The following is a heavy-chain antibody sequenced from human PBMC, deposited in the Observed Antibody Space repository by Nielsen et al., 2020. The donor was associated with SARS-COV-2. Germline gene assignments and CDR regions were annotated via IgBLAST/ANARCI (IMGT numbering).Heavy chain of an antibody. Sequence: ASVKVSCKASGYTFTSYYMHWVRQAPGQGLEWMGWINPNSGGTNYAQKFQGWVTMTRDTSISTAYMELSRLRSDDTAVYYCARDKVAATPNYYGMDVWGQGTTVTVSS. V-gene: IGHV1-2*04. CDR3: ARDKVAATPNYYGMDV. J-gene: IGHJ6*02. CDR1: GYTFTSYY. D-gene: IGHD2-15*01. CDR2: INPNSGGT.